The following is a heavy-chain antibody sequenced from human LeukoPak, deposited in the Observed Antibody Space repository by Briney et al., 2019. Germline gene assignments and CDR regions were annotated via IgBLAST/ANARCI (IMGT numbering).Heavy chain of an antibody. CDR3: VREASGGTKGVSGTFDI. CDR1: GFMFSSYW. D-gene: IGHD6-13*01. V-gene: IGHV3-7*01. Sequence: GGSLRLSCAAPGFMFSSYWMSWVRQAPGKGLEWVASIKRDGSEKYYVDSVKGRFTISRDNAKNSLYLQMNSLRAEDTAVYHCVREASGGTKGVSGTFDIWGQGTLVTVSS. J-gene: IGHJ3*02. CDR2: IKRDGSEK.